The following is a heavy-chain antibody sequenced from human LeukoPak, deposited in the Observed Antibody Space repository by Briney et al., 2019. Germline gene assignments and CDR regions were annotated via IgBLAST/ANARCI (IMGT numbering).Heavy chain of an antibody. CDR3: ARRRDERGYKDIFDI. CDR2: INPSDSDT. D-gene: IGHD5-18*01. V-gene: IGHV5-51*01. CDR1: GYTFNTYW. Sequence: PGESLKISCKGSGYTFNTYWIGWVRQMPGKGLEWMGIINPSDSDTTYSPSFQGQVTISADKSISTAYLQWSSLKASDTAMYYCARRRDERGYKDIFDIWGQGTMVTVSS. J-gene: IGHJ3*02.